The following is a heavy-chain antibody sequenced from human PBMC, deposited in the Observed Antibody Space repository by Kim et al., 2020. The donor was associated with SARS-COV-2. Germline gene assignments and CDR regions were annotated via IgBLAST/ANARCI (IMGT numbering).Heavy chain of an antibody. CDR2: IYTSGST. CDR3: ARDYIMVSPLYYYYGMDV. V-gene: IGHV4-61*02. CDR1: GGSISSGSYY. D-gene: IGHD2-8*01. J-gene: IGHJ6*02. Sequence: SETLSLTCTVSGGSISSGSYYWSWIRQPAGKGLEWIGRIYTSGSTNYNPSLKSRVTISVDTSKNQFSLKLSSVTAADTAVYYCARDYIMVSPLYYYYGMDVWGQGTTVTVSS.